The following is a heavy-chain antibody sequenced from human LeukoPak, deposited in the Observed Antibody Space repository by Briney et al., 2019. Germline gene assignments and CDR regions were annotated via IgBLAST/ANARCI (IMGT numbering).Heavy chain of an antibody. Sequence: GSLRLSCAGSGFTFNTYWMHWVRQAPGKGLVWVSRINGDESSTSYADSVKGRFTISRDNAKNTLYLQMNSLRAEDTAVYYCAREVGAAGAFDIWGQGTMVTVSS. CDR3: AREVGAAGAFDI. D-gene: IGHD1-26*01. CDR1: GFTFNTYW. V-gene: IGHV3-74*01. CDR2: INGDESST. J-gene: IGHJ3*02.